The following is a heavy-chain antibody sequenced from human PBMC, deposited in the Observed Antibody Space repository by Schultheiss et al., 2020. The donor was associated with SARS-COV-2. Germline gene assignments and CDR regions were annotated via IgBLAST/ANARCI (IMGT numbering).Heavy chain of an antibody. J-gene: IGHJ3*02. Sequence: GESLKISCAASGFTFSSYGMHWVRQAPGKGLEWVAVIWYDGSNKYYADSVKGRFTISRDNAKNSLYLQMNSLRAEDTAVYYCARGVTMVRGKGLDAFDIWGQGTMVTVSS. V-gene: IGHV3-33*03. CDR2: IWYDGSNK. D-gene: IGHD3-10*01. CDR3: ARGVTMVRGKGLDAFDI. CDR1: GFTFSSYG.